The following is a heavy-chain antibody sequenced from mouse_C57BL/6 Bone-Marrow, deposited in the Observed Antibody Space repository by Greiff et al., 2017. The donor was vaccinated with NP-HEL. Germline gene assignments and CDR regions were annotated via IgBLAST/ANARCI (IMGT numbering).Heavy chain of an antibody. CDR2: ISDGGSYT. J-gene: IGHJ4*01. D-gene: IGHD3-2*02. CDR3: ARGSDSSGYYYAMDY. Sequence: DVQLVESGGGLVKPGGSLKLSCAASGFTFSSYAMSWVRQTPEKRLEWVATISDGGSYTYYPDNVKGRFTISRDNAKNNLYLQMSHLKSEDTAMYYCARGSDSSGYYYAMDYWGQGTSVTVSS. CDR1: GFTFSSYA. V-gene: IGHV5-4*01.